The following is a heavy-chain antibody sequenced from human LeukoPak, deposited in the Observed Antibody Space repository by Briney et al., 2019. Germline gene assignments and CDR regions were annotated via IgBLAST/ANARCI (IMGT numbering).Heavy chain of an antibody. J-gene: IGHJ5*02. CDR1: GYSISSGYY. V-gene: IGHV4-38-2*02. CDR3: ARDGIVVVPAAIAQGFDP. CDR2: IYHSGST. Sequence: PSETLSLTCTVSGYSISSGYYWGWIRQPPGKGLEWIGSIYHSGSTYYNPSLKSRVTISVDTSKNQFSLELSSVTAADTAVYHCARDGIVVVPAAIAQGFDPWGQGTLVTVSS. D-gene: IGHD2-2*01.